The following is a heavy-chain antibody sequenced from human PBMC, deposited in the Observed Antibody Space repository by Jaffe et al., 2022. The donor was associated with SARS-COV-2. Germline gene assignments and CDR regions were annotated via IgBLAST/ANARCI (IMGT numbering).Heavy chain of an antibody. V-gene: IGHV2-5*02. Sequence: QITLKESGPTLVKPTQTLTLTCTFSGFSLSTSGVGVGWIRQPPGKALEWLALIYWDDDKRYSPSLKSRLTITKDTSKNQVVLTMTNMDPVDTATYYCAHGKEPYYDFWSGYSRNLDLDYWGQGTLVTVSS. J-gene: IGHJ4*02. CDR1: GFSLSTSGVG. CDR2: IYWDDDK. CDR3: AHGKEPYYDFWSGYSRNLDLDY. D-gene: IGHD3-3*01.